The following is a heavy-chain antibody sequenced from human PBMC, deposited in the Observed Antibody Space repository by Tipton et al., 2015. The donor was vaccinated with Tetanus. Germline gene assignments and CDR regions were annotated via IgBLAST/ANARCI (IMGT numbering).Heavy chain of an antibody. CDR1: GFTFRNYW. CDR3: AKEGCSRCNGDSRFDI. D-gene: IGHD2-15*01. CDR2: LNGDGTSI. V-gene: IGHV3-74*01. Sequence: SLRLSCAASGFTFRNYWMNWVSQAPGKGLVWVSRLNGDGTSISYADSVQGRFTISRDNAKNTLYLQMKSLRAEDMAVYYCAKEGCSRCNGDSRFDIWGQGTKVTVSS. J-gene: IGHJ3*02.